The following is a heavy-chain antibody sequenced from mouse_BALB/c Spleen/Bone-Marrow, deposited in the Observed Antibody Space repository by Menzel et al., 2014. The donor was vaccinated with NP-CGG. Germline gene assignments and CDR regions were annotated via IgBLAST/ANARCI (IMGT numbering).Heavy chain of an antibody. Sequence: EVKLVESGGGLVQPGGSRKLSCAASGFTFSSFGMHWVRQAPEKGLGWVAYINSGSSITYYADTLKGRFTISRDNPKNTLFLQMTSLRSEDTAIYYCTRSRGNWDDFDVWGAGTTVTVSS. D-gene: IGHD4-1*01. CDR3: TRSRGNWDDFDV. CDR1: GFTFSSFG. V-gene: IGHV5-17*02. J-gene: IGHJ1*01. CDR2: INSGSSIT.